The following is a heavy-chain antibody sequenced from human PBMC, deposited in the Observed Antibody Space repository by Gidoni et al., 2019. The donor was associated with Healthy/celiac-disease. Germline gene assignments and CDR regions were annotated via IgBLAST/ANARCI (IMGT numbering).Heavy chain of an antibody. CDR2: IIHIFGTA. Sequence: RSPGQGLEWRGGIIHIFGTANSAQKFQGIVTITADESTSSAYMELSSPRSEDTAVYYFSRGSPVPYYYYYYMDVWGKGTTVTVPS. D-gene: IGHD6-6*01. V-gene: IGHV1-69*01. CDR3: SRGSPVPYYYYYYMDV. J-gene: IGHJ6*03.